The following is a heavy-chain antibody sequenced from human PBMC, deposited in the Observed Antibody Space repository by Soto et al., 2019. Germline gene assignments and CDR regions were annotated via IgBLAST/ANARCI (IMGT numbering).Heavy chain of an antibody. CDR1: GGSISSYY. Sequence: PSETLSLTCTVSGGSISSYYWSWIRQPPGKGLEWIGFIYDSGSTYYNPSLKSRVTISVDTSKNQFSLKLSSVTAADTAVYYCAREEEGRAGPNWFDPWGQGTLVTVSS. CDR3: AREEEGRAGPNWFDP. V-gene: IGHV4-59*12. J-gene: IGHJ5*02. CDR2: IYDSGST.